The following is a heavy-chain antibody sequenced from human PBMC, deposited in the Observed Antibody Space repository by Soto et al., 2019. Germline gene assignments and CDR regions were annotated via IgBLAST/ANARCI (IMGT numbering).Heavy chain of an antibody. Sequence: SETLSLTCTVSGGSISSSSFHWGWIRQPPGKGLEWIGSIYYSGSTYYSPSLKSRVTISVDTSKNQFSLKLSSVTAADTAVYYCARGRYYYDSSGYVHYFDYWGQGTLVT. V-gene: IGHV4-39*07. J-gene: IGHJ4*02. D-gene: IGHD3-22*01. CDR2: IYYSGST. CDR3: ARGRYYYDSSGYVHYFDY. CDR1: GGSISSSSFH.